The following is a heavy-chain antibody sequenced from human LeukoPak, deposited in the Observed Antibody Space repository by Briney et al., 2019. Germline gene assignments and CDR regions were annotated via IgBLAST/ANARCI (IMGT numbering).Heavy chain of an antibody. CDR1: GFTFSSYE. V-gene: IGHV3-48*03. J-gene: IGHJ5*02. Sequence: GGSLRLSCAASGFTFSSYEMNWVRQAPGKGLEWISYISSAGTTKIYADSVRGRFTISRDNAKNSLYLQMNSLRAEDTAVYYCARDYWFDPWGHGTLDTVSS. CDR3: ARDYWFDP. CDR2: ISSAGTTK.